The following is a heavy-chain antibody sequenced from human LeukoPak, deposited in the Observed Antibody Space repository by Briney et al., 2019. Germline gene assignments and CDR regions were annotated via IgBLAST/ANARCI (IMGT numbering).Heavy chain of an antibody. J-gene: IGHJ2*01. CDR1: GFTFSSYS. D-gene: IGHD6-19*01. V-gene: IGHV3-9*01. CDR3: AKDWGAVADWYFDL. Sequence: GGSLRLSCAASGFTFSSYSMHWVRQAPGKGLEWVSGISWNSGSIGYADSVKGRFTISRDNAKNSLYLQMNSLRAEDTALYYCAKDWGAVADWYFDLWGRGTLVTVSS. CDR2: ISWNSGSI.